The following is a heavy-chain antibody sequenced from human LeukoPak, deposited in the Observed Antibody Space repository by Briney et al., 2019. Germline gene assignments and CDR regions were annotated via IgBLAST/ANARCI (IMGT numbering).Heavy chain of an antibody. CDR1: GGSISSYY. CDR3: AVQVYDAFDI. CDR2: IYYSGST. V-gene: IGHV4-59*01. J-gene: IGHJ3*02. D-gene: IGHD2-8*01. Sequence: SETLSLTCTVSGGSISSYYWSWIRQPPGKGLEWIGYIYYSGSTNYNPSLKSRVTISVDTSKNQFSLKLSSVTAADTAVYYCAVQVYDAFDIWGQGTVVTVSS.